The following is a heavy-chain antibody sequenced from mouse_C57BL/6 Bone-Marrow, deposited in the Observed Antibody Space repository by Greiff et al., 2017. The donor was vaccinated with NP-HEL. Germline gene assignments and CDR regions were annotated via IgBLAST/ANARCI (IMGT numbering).Heavy chain of an antibody. CDR3: ERRDYDEGGFDY. Sequence: VQLQQPGAELVKPGASVKLSCKASGYTFTSYWMHWVKQRPGRGLEWIGRIDPYSGGTKYNEKFKSKATLTVDKPSSTAYMQLSSLTSEDSAVYYCERRDYDEGGFDYWGQGTTLTVSS. CDR1: GYTFTSYW. V-gene: IGHV1-72*01. D-gene: IGHD2-4*01. CDR2: IDPYSGGT. J-gene: IGHJ2*01.